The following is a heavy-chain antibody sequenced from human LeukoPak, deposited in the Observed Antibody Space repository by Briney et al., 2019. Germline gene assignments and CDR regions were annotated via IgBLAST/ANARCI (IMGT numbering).Heavy chain of an antibody. Sequence: GGSLRLSCAASGFTFSSYSMHWVRQALGKGLEWVAVISYDGSNKYYADSVKGRFTISRDNSKNTLYLQMNSLRAEDTAVYYCARSSGSYSHEFFQHWGQGTLVTVSS. CDR3: ARSSGSYSHEFFQH. D-gene: IGHD1-26*01. J-gene: IGHJ1*01. CDR2: ISYDGSNK. V-gene: IGHV3-30*01. CDR1: GFTFSSYS.